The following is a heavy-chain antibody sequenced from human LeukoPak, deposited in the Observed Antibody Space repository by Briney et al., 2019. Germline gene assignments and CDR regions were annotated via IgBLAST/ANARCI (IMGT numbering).Heavy chain of an antibody. V-gene: IGHV4-34*01. J-gene: IGHJ6*03. Sequence: PSETLSLTCAVYGGSFSGYCWSWIRQPPGKGLEWIGEINHSGSTNYNPSLKSRVTISVDTSKNQFSLKLSSVTAADTALYYCARGRYSSNYYYYYYMDVWGKGTTVTVSS. CDR2: INHSGST. D-gene: IGHD6-13*01. CDR3: ARGRYSSNYYYYYYMDV. CDR1: GGSFSGYC.